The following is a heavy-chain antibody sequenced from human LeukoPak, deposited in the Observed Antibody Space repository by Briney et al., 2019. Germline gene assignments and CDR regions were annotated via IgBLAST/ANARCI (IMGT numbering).Heavy chain of an antibody. D-gene: IGHD6-25*01. V-gene: IGHV4-39*01. CDR2: INYSGST. CDR1: GGGSISSSNHY. Sequence: SETLSLTCIVSGGGSISSSNHYWGWIRQPPGKGLEWIGSINYSGSTQYNPSLKSRVTLSVDTSKDQFSLKLSSVTAADTAVYYCARGLAATYPFDYWGQGTLVTVSS. J-gene: IGHJ4*02. CDR3: ARGLAATYPFDY.